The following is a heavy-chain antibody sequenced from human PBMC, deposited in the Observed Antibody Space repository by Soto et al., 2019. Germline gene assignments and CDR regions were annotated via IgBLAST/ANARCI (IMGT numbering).Heavy chain of an antibody. V-gene: IGHV3-49*03. CDR2: IRSKAYGVTT. Sequence: GGSLRLSCTTSGFTFSDYAISWFRQAPGKGLEWVGVIRSKAYGVTTDYAASVKGRFAISRDDSKDTAYLQMNSVTTEDTAVYFCAKSGYNWNYEWFDPWGPGALVTVS. CDR1: GFTFSDYA. CDR3: AKSGYNWNYEWFDP. D-gene: IGHD1-7*01. J-gene: IGHJ5*02.